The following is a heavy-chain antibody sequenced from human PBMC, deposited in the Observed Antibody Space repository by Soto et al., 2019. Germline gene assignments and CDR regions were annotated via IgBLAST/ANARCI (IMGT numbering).Heavy chain of an antibody. Sequence: QVQLVQSGTEVKKPGSSVKVSCKASGGTFRNYPINWVRQAPGQGLEWMGSIFPLTDIPDYAQNCQARLTISADKSTSTAYMELSSLTSDDTAMYFCARGPLVVLKYFESWGQGTLVTVSS. J-gene: IGHJ4*02. CDR3: ARGPLVVLKYFES. CDR1: GGTFRNYP. V-gene: IGHV1-69*02. CDR2: IFPLTDIP.